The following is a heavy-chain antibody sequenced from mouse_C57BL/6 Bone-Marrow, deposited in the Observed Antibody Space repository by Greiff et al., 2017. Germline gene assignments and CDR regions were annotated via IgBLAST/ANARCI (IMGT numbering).Heavy chain of an antibody. CDR1: GYAFSSSW. V-gene: IGHV1-82*01. J-gene: IGHJ1*03. CDR2: IYPGDGDT. D-gene: IGHD4-1*01. Sequence: VQLQQSGPELVKPGASVKISCKASGYAFSSSWMNWVKQRPGKGLEWIGRIYPGDGDTNYNGKFKGKATLTADKSSSTAYMQLSSLTSEDSAVYFCAKVTGAPYWYFDVWGTGTTVTVSS. CDR3: AKVTGAPYWYFDV.